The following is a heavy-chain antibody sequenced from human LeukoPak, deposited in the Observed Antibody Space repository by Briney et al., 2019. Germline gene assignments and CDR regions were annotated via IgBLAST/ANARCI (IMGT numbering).Heavy chain of an antibody. Sequence: GGSLRLSCEASGFTFRNYAMSWVRQAPGKGLQWVSTIGGSGTNTYYADSVRGRFTISGDNSKNILYLQMNSLRVEDTAIYYCAKDGGFDVPYWGQGTLVPVSS. D-gene: IGHD2-15*01. J-gene: IGHJ4*02. CDR2: IGGSGTNT. V-gene: IGHV3-23*01. CDR3: AKDGGFDVPY. CDR1: GFTFRNYA.